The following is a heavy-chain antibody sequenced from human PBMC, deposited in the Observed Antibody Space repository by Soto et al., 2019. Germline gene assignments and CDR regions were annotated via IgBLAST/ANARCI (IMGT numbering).Heavy chain of an antibody. CDR1: GYTFTYRY. Sequence: EASVKVSCKASGYTFTYRYLHWVRQAPGQALEWMGWITPFNGNTNYAQKFQDRVTITRDRSMSTAYMELSSLRSEDTAMYYCASTYCSGGSCPFDPWGQGTLVTVSS. J-gene: IGHJ5*02. V-gene: IGHV1-45*02. CDR3: ASTYCSGGSCPFDP. CDR2: ITPFNGNT. D-gene: IGHD2-15*01.